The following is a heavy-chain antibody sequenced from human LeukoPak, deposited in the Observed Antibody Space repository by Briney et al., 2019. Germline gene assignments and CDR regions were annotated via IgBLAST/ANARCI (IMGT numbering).Heavy chain of an antibody. CDR2: IYSGGST. V-gene: IGHV3-66*01. Sequence: PGGSLRLSCAASGFTFSSYSMDWVRQAPGKGLEWVSVIYSGGSTYYADSVKGRFTISRDNSKNTLYLQMNSLRAEDTAVYYCARDFFWSGYYYGMDVWGQGTTVTVSS. CDR1: GFTFSSYS. J-gene: IGHJ6*02. D-gene: IGHD3-3*01. CDR3: ARDFFWSGYYYGMDV.